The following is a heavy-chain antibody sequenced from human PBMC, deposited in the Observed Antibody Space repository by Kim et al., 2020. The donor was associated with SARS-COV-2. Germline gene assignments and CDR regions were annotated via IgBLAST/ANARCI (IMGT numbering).Heavy chain of an antibody. J-gene: IGHJ3*02. CDR2: ITGNSGST. CDR1: GFSFGSYV. CDR3: ARGGYSLAFDI. D-gene: IGHD2-15*01. Sequence: GGSLRLSCAASGFSFGSYVMSWVRQTPGKGLERVSGITGNSGSTVYADSVKGRFTISRDNSKNSLYLQMNSLRTEDTAIYYCARGGYSLAFDIWGQGTMV. V-gene: IGHV3-23*01.